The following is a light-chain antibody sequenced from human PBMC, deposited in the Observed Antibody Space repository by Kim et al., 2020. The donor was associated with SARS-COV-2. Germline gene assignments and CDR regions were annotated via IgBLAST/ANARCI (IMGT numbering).Light chain of an antibody. CDR3: QTWGTGTWV. CDR2: LNSDGSH. CDR1: SGHSSYA. J-gene: IGLJ3*02. Sequence: SVKLTCTLSSGHSSYAIAWHQQQPEKGPRYLMKLNSDGSHSKGDGIPDRFSGSSSGAERYLTIASLQSEEEADYYCQTWGTGTWVFGGGTQLTVL. V-gene: IGLV4-69*01.